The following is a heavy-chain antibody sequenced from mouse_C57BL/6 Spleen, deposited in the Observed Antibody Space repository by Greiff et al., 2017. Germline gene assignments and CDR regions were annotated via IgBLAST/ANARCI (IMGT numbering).Heavy chain of an antibody. D-gene: IGHD2-3*01. J-gene: IGHJ1*03. Sequence: LEESGAELARPGASVKMSCKASGYTFTSYTMHWVKQRPGQGLEWIGYINPSSGYTKYNQKFKDKAALTADKSSSTAYMQLSSLTSEDSAVYYCARGDGYYRFDVWGTGTTVTVSS. CDR1: GYTFTSYT. CDR3: ARGDGYYRFDV. CDR2: INPSSGYT. V-gene: IGHV1-4*01.